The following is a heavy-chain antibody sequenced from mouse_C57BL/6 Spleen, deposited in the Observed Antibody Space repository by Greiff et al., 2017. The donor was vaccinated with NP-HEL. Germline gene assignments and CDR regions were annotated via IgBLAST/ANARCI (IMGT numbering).Heavy chain of an antibody. V-gene: IGHV1-82*01. CDR2: IYPGDGDT. CDR3: AGGGTGWYFDV. D-gene: IGHD4-1*01. Sequence: QVQLQQSGPELVKPGASVKISCKASGYAFSSSWMNWVKQRPGKGLGWIGRIYPGDGDTNYNGKFKGKATLTADKSSSTAYMQLSSLTSEDSAVYFCAGGGTGWYFDVWGTGTTVTVSS. CDR1: GYAFSSSW. J-gene: IGHJ1*03.